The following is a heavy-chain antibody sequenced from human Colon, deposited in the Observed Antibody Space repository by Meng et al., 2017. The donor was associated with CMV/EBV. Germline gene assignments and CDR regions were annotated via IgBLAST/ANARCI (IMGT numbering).Heavy chain of an antibody. CDR1: GFPFSSYA. D-gene: IGHD3-3*01. Sequence: GESLKISCATSGFPFSSYAMAWVRQSPVKGLEWVPLIYSGDTTTYYADSVKGRFTISRDNSKNTLNLQMNTLRAEDTALYYCAKVRTPGHYGAGIPHFDLWGQGTLVTVSS. CDR2: IYSGDTTT. CDR3: AKVRTPGHYGAGIPHFDL. J-gene: IGHJ4*02. V-gene: IGHV3-23*03.